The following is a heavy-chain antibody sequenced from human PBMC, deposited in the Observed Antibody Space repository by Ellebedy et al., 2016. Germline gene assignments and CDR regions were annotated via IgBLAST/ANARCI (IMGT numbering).Heavy chain of an antibody. CDR2: ISPYNRNT. CDR3: ARGDTVVVPADY. D-gene: IGHD2-2*01. CDR1: GYTFTDYG. Sequence: ASVKVSXXASGYTFTDYGVAWVRQAPGLGLEWMGWISPYNRNTIYAQKFQGRVTLTTETSTSTAYMEVRSLRSNDTAVYYCARGDTVVVPADYWGQGTLVTVSS. J-gene: IGHJ4*02. V-gene: IGHV1-18*01.